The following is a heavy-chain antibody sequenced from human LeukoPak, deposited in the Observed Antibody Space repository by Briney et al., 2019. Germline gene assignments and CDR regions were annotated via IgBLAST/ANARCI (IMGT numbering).Heavy chain of an antibody. CDR2: ISGSGGST. CDR1: GFTFSSYA. CDR3: AKGYYGNSYYYYLYAFDI. V-gene: IGHV3-23*01. J-gene: IGHJ3*02. Sequence: GGSLRLSCAASGFTFSSYAMSWVRQAPGKGLEWVAAISGSGGSTYYADSVKGRFTISRDNSKYSLYLQTTTLTAEDTSLYYSAKGYYGNSYYYYLYAFDIWGQGTTVTVSS. D-gene: IGHD3-22*01.